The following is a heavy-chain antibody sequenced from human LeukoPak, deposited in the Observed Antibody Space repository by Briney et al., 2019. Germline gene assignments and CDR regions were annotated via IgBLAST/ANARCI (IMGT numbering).Heavy chain of an antibody. Sequence: SETLSLTCAVSGGSISSSNWWSWVRQPPGKGLEWIREIYHSGSTNYNPSLKSRVTISVDKSKNQFSLKLSSVTAADTAVYYCARASTTVWAFDIWGQGTMVTVSS. V-gene: IGHV4-4*02. D-gene: IGHD4-17*01. CDR3: ARASTTVWAFDI. J-gene: IGHJ3*02. CDR2: IYHSGST. CDR1: GGSISSSNW.